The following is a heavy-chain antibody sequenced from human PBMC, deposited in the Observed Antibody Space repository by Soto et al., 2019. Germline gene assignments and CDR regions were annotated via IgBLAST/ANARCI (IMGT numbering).Heavy chain of an antibody. V-gene: IGHV3-30-3*01. CDR1: GFPFSSFA. CDR3: ARDGNSGYNWDYYYGMDV. J-gene: IGHJ6*02. D-gene: IGHD5-12*01. Sequence: QVQLVESGGGVVQPGRSLRLSCAASGFPFSSFAMHWARQAPGQGLELVALISYDGSNKAYADSVKGRFTISRDNSKNTLYLQMNSLTTEDTAMYYCARDGNSGYNWDYYYGMDVWGQGTTVTVSS. CDR2: ISYDGSNK.